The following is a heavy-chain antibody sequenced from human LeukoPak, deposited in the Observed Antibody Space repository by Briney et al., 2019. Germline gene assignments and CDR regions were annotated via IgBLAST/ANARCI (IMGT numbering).Heavy chain of an antibody. CDR3: ARSYGYLSIFDY. CDR2: IYYGGST. D-gene: IGHD5-18*01. CDR1: GGSISSYY. V-gene: IGHV4-59*08. Sequence: PSETLSLTCTVSGGSISSYYWSWIRQPPGKGLEWIGYIYYGGSTNYNPSLKSRVTISVDTSKNQFSLKLSSVTAADTAVYYCARSYGYLSIFDYWGQGTLVTVSS. J-gene: IGHJ4*02.